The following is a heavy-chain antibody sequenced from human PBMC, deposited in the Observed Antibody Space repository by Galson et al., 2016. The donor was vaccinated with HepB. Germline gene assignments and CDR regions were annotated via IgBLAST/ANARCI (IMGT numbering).Heavy chain of an antibody. J-gene: IGHJ4*02. CDR3: TRGIAVAPNWPDY. CDR1: GFTFSSYG. Sequence: SLRLSCAASGFTFSSYGMHWVRQAPGKGLEWVAFVWYDGSNIIYGDSAKGRFTISRDNSKNTLYLQMNSLRVEDTAVYYCTRGIAVAPNWPDYWGQRTLVTASS. V-gene: IGHV3-33*01. CDR2: VWYDGSNI. D-gene: IGHD6-19*01.